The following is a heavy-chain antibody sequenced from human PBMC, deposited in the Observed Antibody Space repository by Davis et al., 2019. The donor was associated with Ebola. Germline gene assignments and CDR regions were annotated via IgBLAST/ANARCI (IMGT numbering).Heavy chain of an antibody. Sequence: MPSETLSLTCTVSGGSISGTYYWNWIRQPPGTGLEWIGYIYNSGSTTYNPSLKSRVTISQDTSKNHFSLKLSSVTAADTAVYFCARSPITISGVLVPLYCFFDLWGRGTLVTVSS. CDR3: ARSPITISGVLVPLYCFFDL. CDR1: GGSISGTYY. J-gene: IGHJ2*01. V-gene: IGHV4-61*03. D-gene: IGHD3-3*01. CDR2: IYNSGST.